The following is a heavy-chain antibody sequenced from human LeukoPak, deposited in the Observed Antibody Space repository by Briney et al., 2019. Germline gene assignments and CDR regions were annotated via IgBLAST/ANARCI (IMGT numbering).Heavy chain of an antibody. CDR3: ATDYRYSGSYGLFDY. D-gene: IGHD1-26*01. V-gene: IGHV1-24*01. CDR1: GYTLTELS. CDR2: FDPEDGET. J-gene: IGHJ4*02. Sequence: ASVKVSCKVSGYTLTELSMHWVRQAPGKGLEWMGGFDPEDGETIYAQKFQGRVTMTEDTSTDTAYMELSSLRSEDTAVYYCATDYRYSGSYGLFDYWSQGTLVTVSS.